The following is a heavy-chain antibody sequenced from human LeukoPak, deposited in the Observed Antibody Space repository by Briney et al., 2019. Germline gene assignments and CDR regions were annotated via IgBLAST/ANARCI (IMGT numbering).Heavy chain of an antibody. CDR1: GYTFTSYG. CDR3: ARDVEYSGYEHFDY. V-gene: IGHV1-18*04. CDR2: ISAYNGNT. J-gene: IGHJ4*02. Sequence: GASVKVSCKASGYTFTSYGISWVRQAPGQGLEWMGWISAYNGNTNYAQKLQGRVTMTTDTSTSTAYMELRSLRSDDTAVYYCARDVEYSGYEHFDYWGQGTLVTVSS. D-gene: IGHD5-12*01.